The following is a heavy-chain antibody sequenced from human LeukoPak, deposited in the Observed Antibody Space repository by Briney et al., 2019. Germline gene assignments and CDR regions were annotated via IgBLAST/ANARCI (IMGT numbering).Heavy chain of an antibody. CDR2: ISGSGGNT. CDR1: GFTFSSYA. J-gene: IGHJ6*03. V-gene: IGHV3-23*01. CDR3: AKDLEGYHAYMDV. Sequence: PGGSLRLSCAASGFTFSSYAMSWVRQAPGKGLEWVSVISGSGGNTYYADSVKGRFTFSRDNSKNTLYLQMNSLRAEDTAVYYCAKDLEGYHAYMDVWGKGTTVTVSS. D-gene: IGHD5-18*01.